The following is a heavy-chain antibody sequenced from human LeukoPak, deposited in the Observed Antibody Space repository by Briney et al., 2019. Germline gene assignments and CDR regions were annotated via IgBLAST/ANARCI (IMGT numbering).Heavy chain of an antibody. CDR2: IIPIFGTA. V-gene: IGHV1-69*06. Sequence: ASVKVSCKASGGTFSSYAISWVRQAPGQGLEWMGGIIPIFGTANYAQKFQGRVTITADKSTSTAYMELSSQRSEDTAVYYCARVGSGSYYNAQFDYWGQGTLVTVSS. J-gene: IGHJ4*02. D-gene: IGHD3-10*01. CDR1: GGTFSSYA. CDR3: ARVGSGSYYNAQFDY.